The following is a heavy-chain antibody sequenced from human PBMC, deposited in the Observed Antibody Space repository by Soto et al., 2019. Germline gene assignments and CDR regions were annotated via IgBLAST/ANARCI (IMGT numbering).Heavy chain of an antibody. V-gene: IGHV1-8*01. CDR3: ARGEWVGTV. D-gene: IGHD6-19*01. CDR2: MNPDTGNT. J-gene: IGHJ4*02. Sequence: QVQLVQSGAEVKKPGASVKVSCKASGYTFTGYDNNWVRQATGQGLEWMGWMNPDTGNTVYAQKFQGRVTMTRETSISTAYMELSSLRSEDTAVYYCARGEWVGTVWGQGTLVTVSS. CDR1: GYTFTGYD.